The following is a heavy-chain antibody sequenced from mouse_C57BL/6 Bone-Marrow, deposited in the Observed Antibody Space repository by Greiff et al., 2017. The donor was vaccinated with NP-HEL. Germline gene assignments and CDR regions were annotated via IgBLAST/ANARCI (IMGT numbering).Heavy chain of an antibody. Sequence: EVQLVESEGGLVQPGSSMKLSCTASGFTFSDYYMAWVRQVPEKGLEWVANINYDGSSTYYLDSLKSRFIISRDNAKNILYLQMSSLKSEDTATYYCARYTVTTYAMDYWGQGTSVTVSS. CDR1: GFTFSDYY. CDR2: INYDGSST. J-gene: IGHJ4*01. CDR3: ARYTVTTYAMDY. D-gene: IGHD2-2*01. V-gene: IGHV5-16*01.